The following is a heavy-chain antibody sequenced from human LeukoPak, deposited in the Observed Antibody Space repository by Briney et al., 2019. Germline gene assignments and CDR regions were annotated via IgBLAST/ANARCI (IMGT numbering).Heavy chain of an antibody. CDR2: IKQDGSEK. J-gene: IGHJ3*02. Sequence: GGSLRLSCAASGFTFSSYWMSWVRQAPGKGLEWVANIKQDGSEKYYVDSVKGRFTISRDNAKNSLYLQMNSLRAEDTAVYYCARDYGRYFDPSRAFDIWGQGTMVTVSS. CDR3: ARDYGRYFDPSRAFDI. V-gene: IGHV3-7*01. D-gene: IGHD3-9*01. CDR1: GFTFSSYW.